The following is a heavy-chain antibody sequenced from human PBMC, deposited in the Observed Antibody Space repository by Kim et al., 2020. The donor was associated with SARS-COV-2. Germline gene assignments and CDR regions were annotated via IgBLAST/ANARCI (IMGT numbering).Heavy chain of an antibody. CDR1: GFTFSNAW. Sequence: GGSLRLSCAASGFTFSNAWMSWVRQAPGKGLEWVGRIKSKTDGGTTDYAAPVKGRFTNSRDDSKNTLYLQMNSLKTEDTAVYYCTTDPTGRYYDILTGYYKLDYWGQGTLVTVSS. J-gene: IGHJ4*02. D-gene: IGHD3-9*01. CDR3: TTDPTGRYYDILTGYYKLDY. V-gene: IGHV3-15*01. CDR2: IKSKTDGGTT.